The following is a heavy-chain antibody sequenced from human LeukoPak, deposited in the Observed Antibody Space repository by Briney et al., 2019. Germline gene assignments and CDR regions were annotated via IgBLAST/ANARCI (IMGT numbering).Heavy chain of an antibody. CDR2: INHSGST. Sequence: SGTLSLTCAVYGGSFSGYYWSWIRQPPGKGLEWIGEINHSGSTNYNPSLKSRVTISVDTSKNQFSLKLSSVTAADTAVYYCARGQRRYFDWLLDYWGQGTLVTVSS. CDR1: GGSFSGYY. CDR3: ARGQRRYFDWLLDY. J-gene: IGHJ4*02. V-gene: IGHV4-34*01. D-gene: IGHD3-9*01.